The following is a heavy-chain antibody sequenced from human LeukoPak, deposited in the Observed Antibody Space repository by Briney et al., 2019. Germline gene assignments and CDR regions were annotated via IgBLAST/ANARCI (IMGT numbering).Heavy chain of an antibody. V-gene: IGHV3-7*01. D-gene: IGHD3-10*01. CDR3: AKATYYYGYDAFDI. J-gene: IGHJ3*02. Sequence: PGGSLRLSCAASGFTFSSYWMSWVRQAPGKGLGWVANIKQDGSEKYYVDSVKGRFTISRDNAKNSLYLQMNSLRAEDTAVYYCAKATYYYGYDAFDIWGQGTMVTVSS. CDR1: GFTFSSYW. CDR2: IKQDGSEK.